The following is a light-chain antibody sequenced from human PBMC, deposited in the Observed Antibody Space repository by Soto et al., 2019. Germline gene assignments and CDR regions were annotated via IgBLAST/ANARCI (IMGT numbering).Light chain of an antibody. J-gene: IGLJ3*02. CDR3: CSYTTNSTWV. V-gene: IGLV2-14*01. Sequence: QSALTQPASVSGSPGQSITISCTGTSSDVGAYNYVSWYQQHPGNAPKLMIYEVTNRPSGVSYRFSGSKSGNTASLTISGLQSEDEADYYCCSYTTNSTWVFGGGTKVTVL. CDR2: EVT. CDR1: SSDVGAYNY.